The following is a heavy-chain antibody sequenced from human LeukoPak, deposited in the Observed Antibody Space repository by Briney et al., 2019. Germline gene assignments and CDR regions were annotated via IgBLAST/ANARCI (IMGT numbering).Heavy chain of an antibody. V-gene: IGHV3-11*01. Sequence: GGSPRLSCAASGFTFRDYYMSWIRQAPGKGVEWVSYSSGSGSTIYYVDSVKGRFTISRDNAKNSLSLQMNSLRAEDTAVYFCARYYYDSSGYYYFDYWGQGTLVTVSS. J-gene: IGHJ4*02. CDR3: ARYYYDSSGYYYFDY. CDR2: SSGSGSTI. D-gene: IGHD3-22*01. CDR1: GFTFRDYY.